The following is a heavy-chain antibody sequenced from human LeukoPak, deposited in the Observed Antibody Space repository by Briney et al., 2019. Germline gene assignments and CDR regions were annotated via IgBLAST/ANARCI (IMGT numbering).Heavy chain of an antibody. D-gene: IGHD5-18*01. Sequence: ASVKVSCKASVYMFTGHYMHWVRQAPGQGLEWMGWINPNSGGTNYAQKFQGRVTMTRDTSISTAYMELSSLRSDDTAVYYCARVTEHTAMVHWYFDLWGRGTLVTV. CDR2: INPNSGGT. V-gene: IGHV1-2*02. CDR1: VYMFTGHY. J-gene: IGHJ2*01. CDR3: ARVTEHTAMVHWYFDL.